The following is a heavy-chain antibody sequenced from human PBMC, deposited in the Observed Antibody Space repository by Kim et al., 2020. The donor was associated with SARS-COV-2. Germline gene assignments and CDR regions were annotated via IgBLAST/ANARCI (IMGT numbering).Heavy chain of an antibody. V-gene: IGHV4-59*01. J-gene: IGHJ4*02. CDR1: GGSIRVYY. CDR2: IYYSGST. CDR3: ARARDAGYYYDSSGHFDY. D-gene: IGHD3-22*01. Sequence: SEPLSLTFTFSGGSIRVYYWSWIRQPPGKGLEWIGYIYYSGSTNYNPSLKSRVTISVDTSKNQFSLKLSSVTAADTAVYYCARARDAGYYYDSSGHFDYWGQGTLVTVSS.